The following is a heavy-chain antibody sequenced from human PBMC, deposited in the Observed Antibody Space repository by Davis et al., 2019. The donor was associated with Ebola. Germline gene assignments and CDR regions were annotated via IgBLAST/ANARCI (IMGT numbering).Heavy chain of an antibody. Sequence: GESLKISCAASGFTFSNYRMNWVRQAPGKGLEWFSSISSSGTYIFYADSVKGRFTISRDNSKNTLYLQMNSLRAEDTAVYYCARGGIVVVPAHYYMDVWGKGTTVTVSS. CDR1: GFTFSNYR. V-gene: IGHV3-21*01. CDR3: ARGGIVVVPAHYYMDV. CDR2: ISSSGTYI. J-gene: IGHJ6*03. D-gene: IGHD2-2*01.